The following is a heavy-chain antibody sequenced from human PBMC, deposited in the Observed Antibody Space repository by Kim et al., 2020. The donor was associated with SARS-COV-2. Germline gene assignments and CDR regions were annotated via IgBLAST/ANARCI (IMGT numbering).Heavy chain of an antibody. CDR1: GFNFRNYW. CDR2: IKEDGSER. V-gene: IGHV3-7*05. CDR3: ARDWLESAETWGDS. D-gene: IGHD6-19*01. Sequence: GGSLRLSCAASGFNFRNYWMSWVRQTPGKGLEWVANIKEDGSERNYVDSVKGRFTISRDNAKNSLFLQMNSLGVEDTAVYYCARDWLESAETWGDSWGQGTLVTVSS. J-gene: IGHJ4*02.